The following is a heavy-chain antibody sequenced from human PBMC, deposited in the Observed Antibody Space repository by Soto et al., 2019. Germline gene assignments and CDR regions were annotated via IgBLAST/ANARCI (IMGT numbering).Heavy chain of an antibody. CDR2: INSDGSTT. J-gene: IGHJ4*02. D-gene: IGHD2-15*01. Sequence: EVQLVESGGDLVQPGGSLRLSCAASGFTFGSYWMHWVRQAPGKGLVWVSRINSDGSTTNYGDSVKGRFTISRDNAKSTLYLQMNSLRAEDTAVYYCARAGWYRFDYWVQGTLLTVSS. CDR1: GFTFGSYW. CDR3: ARAGWYRFDY. V-gene: IGHV3-74*01.